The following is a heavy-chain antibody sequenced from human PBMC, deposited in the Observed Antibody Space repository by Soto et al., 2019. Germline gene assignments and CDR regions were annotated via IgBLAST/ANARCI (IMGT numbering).Heavy chain of an antibody. Sequence: SSETLSLTCTVSGGSISSSSYYWGWIRQPPGKGLEWIGSIYYSGSTYYNPSLKSRVTISVDTSKNQFSLKLSSVTAADTAVYYCARHLRLLWFGELALDGMDVWGQGTTVTVSS. J-gene: IGHJ6*02. CDR1: GGSISSSSYY. CDR3: ARHLRLLWFGELALDGMDV. V-gene: IGHV4-39*01. D-gene: IGHD3-10*01. CDR2: IYYSGST.